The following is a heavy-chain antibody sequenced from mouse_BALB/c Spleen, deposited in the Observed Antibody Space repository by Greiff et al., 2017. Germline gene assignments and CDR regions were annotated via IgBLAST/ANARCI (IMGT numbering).Heavy chain of an antibody. CDR2: IWSGGST. CDR1: GFSLTSYD. J-gene: IGHJ4*01. Sequence: VQLQQSGPGLVQPSQSLSLTCTVSGFSLTSYDVHWVRQSPGKGLEWLGVIWSGGSTDYNAAFISRLSISKDNSKSQVFFKMNSLQADDTAIYYCARNYDYAMDYWVQGTSVTVSS. V-gene: IGHV2-4-1*01. D-gene: IGHD2-3*01. CDR3: ARNYDYAMDY.